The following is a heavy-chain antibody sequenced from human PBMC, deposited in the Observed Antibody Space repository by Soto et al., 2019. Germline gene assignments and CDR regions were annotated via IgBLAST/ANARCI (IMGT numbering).Heavy chain of an antibody. D-gene: IGHD1-26*01. CDR1: EGSIVCYY. CDR2: INHSGST. J-gene: IGHJ3*01. CDR3: ARRWGDAFDF. Sequence: PSLPLSVTCVVAEGSIVCYYGSRIRQPPGKGLEWIGEINHSGSTNYNPSLKSRVTISVDTSKNQFSLKLSSVTAADTAVYYCARRWGDAFDFWGQGTMVTVSS. V-gene: IGHV4-34*01.